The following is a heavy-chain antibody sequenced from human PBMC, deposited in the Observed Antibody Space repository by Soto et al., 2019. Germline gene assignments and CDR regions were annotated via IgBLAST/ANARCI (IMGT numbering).Heavy chain of an antibody. CDR2: IYHSGST. J-gene: IGHJ4*02. CDR3: ATHVGVVMYAIDY. V-gene: IGHV4-4*02. CDR1: GGSISSSNW. Sequence: PSETLSLTCAVSGGSISSSNWWSWVRQPPGKGLEWIGEIYHSGSTNYNPSLKSRVTISVDKSKNQFSLKLSSVTAADTAVYYCATHVGVVMYAIDYWGQGTLVTVSS. D-gene: IGHD2-15*01.